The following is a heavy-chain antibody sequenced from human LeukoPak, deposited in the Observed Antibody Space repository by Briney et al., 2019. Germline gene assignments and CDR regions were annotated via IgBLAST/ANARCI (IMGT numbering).Heavy chain of an antibody. CDR2: ISGSGGST. CDR1: GFTFSSYA. CDR3: AKGSAAGRPYYFDY. V-gene: IGHV3-23*01. J-gene: IGHJ4*02. Sequence: PGGSLRLSCAASGFTFSSYAMSWVRQAPGKGLEWVSAISGSGGSTYYADSVKGRFTISRDNSKKTLFLQMNSLRAEDTAIYYCAKGSAAGRPYYFDYWGQGTLATVSS. D-gene: IGHD6-25*01.